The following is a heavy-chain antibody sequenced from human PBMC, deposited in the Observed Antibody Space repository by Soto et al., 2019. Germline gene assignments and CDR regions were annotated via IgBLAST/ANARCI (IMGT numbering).Heavy chain of an antibody. CDR3: ATSRLRSDSYYYYGMDV. CDR2: ITPFNGNT. J-gene: IGHJ6*02. D-gene: IGHD4-17*01. CDR1: GYTFTYRY. Sequence: ASVKVSCKASGYTFTYRYLHWVRQAPGQALEWMGWITPFNGNTNYAQKFQDRVTITRDRSMSTAYMELSSLRSEDTAMYYCATSRLRSDSYYYYGMDVWGQGTMVTV. V-gene: IGHV1-45*02.